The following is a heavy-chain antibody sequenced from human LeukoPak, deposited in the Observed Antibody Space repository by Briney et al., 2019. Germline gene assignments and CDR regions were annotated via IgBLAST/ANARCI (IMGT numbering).Heavy chain of an antibody. CDR2: INPNSGNR. CDR1: GYTFTTLD. CDR3: ARVDGSPDY. D-gene: IGHD2-15*01. J-gene: IGHJ4*02. Sequence: GASVKVSCKASGYTFTTLDINWVRQATGQGLEWMGWINPNSGNRGYAQKFQGRVTITRDTSISTAYMELSSLRSEDTAVYYCARVDGSPDYWGPGTLVTVSS. V-gene: IGHV1-8*03.